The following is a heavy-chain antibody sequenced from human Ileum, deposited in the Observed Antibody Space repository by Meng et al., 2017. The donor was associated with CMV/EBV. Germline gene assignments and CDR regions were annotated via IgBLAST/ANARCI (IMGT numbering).Heavy chain of an antibody. Sequence: SETLSLTCTVSGGSISSGDYYWSWIRQPPGKGLEWIGYIYYSGSTYYNPSLKSRVTISVDTSKNQFSLKLSSVTAADTAVYYCASAERGIYCSSTSCYRDYYGMDVWGQETTVTVSS. CDR2: IYYSGST. CDR1: GGSISSGDYY. V-gene: IGHV4-30-4*08. D-gene: IGHD2-2*01. J-gene: IGHJ6*02. CDR3: ASAERGIYCSSTSCYRDYYGMDV.